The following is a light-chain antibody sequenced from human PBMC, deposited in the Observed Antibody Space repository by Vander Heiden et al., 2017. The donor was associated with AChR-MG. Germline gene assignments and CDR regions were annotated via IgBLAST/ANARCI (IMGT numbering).Light chain of an antibody. J-gene: IGLJ1*01. Sequence: QSVLTQPPSVSGTPGQRVTISCPGSSSNIRSNTLYWYHHLPGTAPKVLIYRNDQRPSGVPDRISGSKSGTSVSLAISGLRSEDEADYDCVAWDDSLTSYVFGTGTKVTVL. CDR3: VAWDDSLTSYV. CDR1: SSNIRSNT. CDR2: RND. V-gene: IGLV1-47*01.